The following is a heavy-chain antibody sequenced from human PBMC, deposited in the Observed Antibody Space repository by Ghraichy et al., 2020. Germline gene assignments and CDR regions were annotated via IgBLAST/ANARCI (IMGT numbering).Heavy chain of an antibody. J-gene: IGHJ6*02. D-gene: IGHD4-23*01. CDR3: ARGATVVRFFYFNGMDV. CDR2: ITASGRTT. Sequence: WGSLRLSCVGSGFSFSSHSMNWVRQSPGKGLEWVSYITASGRTTSYADSVRGRFTISRDNAQNSLYLQMNSLRDEDTAVYYCARGATVVRFFYFNGMDVWGQGTTVTVSS. V-gene: IGHV3-48*02. CDR1: GFSFSSHS.